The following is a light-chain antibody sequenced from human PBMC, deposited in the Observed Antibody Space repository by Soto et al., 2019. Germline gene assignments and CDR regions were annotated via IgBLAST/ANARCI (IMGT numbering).Light chain of an antibody. V-gene: IGLV2-14*01. CDR1: SSDIGAYNY. CDR2: EVS. J-gene: IGLJ1*01. Sequence: QSALTQPASVSGSPGQSITISCTGSSSDIGAYNYVSWFQQYPGKAPKLIISEVSKRPSGVSNRFSGSKSGTAASLTISGLQTEDEADYFCFSFTTDWTHVFGTGTKVTVL. CDR3: FSFTTDWTHV.